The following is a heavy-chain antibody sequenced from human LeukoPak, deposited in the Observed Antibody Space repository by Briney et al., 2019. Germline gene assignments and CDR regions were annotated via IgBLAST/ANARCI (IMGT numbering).Heavy chain of an antibody. CDR3: ATDLGSGSFDY. J-gene: IGHJ4*02. CDR2: INHSGST. D-gene: IGHD5-12*01. Sequence: SETLSLTCAVYGGSFSGYYWSWLRQPPGKGLEWIGEINHSGSTNYNPSLKSRVTISVDTSKNQFSLKLSSVTAADTAVYYCATDLGSGSFDYWGQGTLVTVSS. CDR1: GGSFSGYY. V-gene: IGHV4-34*01.